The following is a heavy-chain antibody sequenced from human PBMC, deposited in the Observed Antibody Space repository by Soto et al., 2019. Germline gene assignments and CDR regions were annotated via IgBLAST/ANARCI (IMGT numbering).Heavy chain of an antibody. Sequence: ASVKVSCKASGYIFPDYYIHWVRQAPGQGLEWMGWFNPKTGGANSAQKFEGRVTMTRDTSITTVYLELSSLTSDDTAVYFCSRDSAAGTSWLVYSGQGSMVTV. CDR3: SRDSAAGTSWLVY. J-gene: IGHJ4*02. CDR2: FNPKTGGA. CDR1: GYIFPDYY. V-gene: IGHV1-2*02. D-gene: IGHD6-13*01.